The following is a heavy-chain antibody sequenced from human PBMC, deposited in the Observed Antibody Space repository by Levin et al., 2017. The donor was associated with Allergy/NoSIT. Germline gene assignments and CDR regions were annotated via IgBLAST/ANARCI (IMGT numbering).Heavy chain of an antibody. J-gene: IGHJ4*02. CDR3: AGALDNSLSGYYCFDY. CDR1: GYSFTAYY. D-gene: IGHD3-9*01. CDR2: INPNGGGT. V-gene: IGHV1-2*02. Sequence: GESLKISCKASGYSFTAYYVHWVRQAPGQGLEWMGWINPNGGGTYYSHNFQGRVTMTRDTSVSTAYMELSWLTSDDTALYYCAGALDNSLSGYYCFDYWGQGTLVTVSA.